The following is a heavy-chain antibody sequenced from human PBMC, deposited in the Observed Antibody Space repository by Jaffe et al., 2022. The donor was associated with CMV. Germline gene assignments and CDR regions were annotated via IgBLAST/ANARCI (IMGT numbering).Heavy chain of an antibody. Sequence: EVQLVESGGGLVKPGGSLRLSCAASGFTFSNAWMSWVRQAPGKGLEWVGRIKSKTDGGTTDYAAPVKGRFTISRDDSKNTLYLQMNSLKTEDTAVYYCTTTTVTYGGDAFDIWGQGTMVTVSS. J-gene: IGHJ3*02. CDR3: TTTTVTYGGDAFDI. CDR2: IKSKTDGGTT. CDR1: GFTFSNAW. D-gene: IGHD4-17*01. V-gene: IGHV3-15*01.